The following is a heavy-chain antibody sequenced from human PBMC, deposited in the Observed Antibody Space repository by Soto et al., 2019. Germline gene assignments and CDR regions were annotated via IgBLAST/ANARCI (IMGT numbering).Heavy chain of an antibody. CDR3: AKGGAVAGTIFDY. CDR1: GGTFSGYA. J-gene: IGHJ4*02. Sequence: SVKVSCKASGGTFSGYAISWVRQAPGQGLEWMGGIIPIFGTANYAQKFQGRVTITADESTSTAYMELSSLRSEDTAVYYCAKGGAVAGTIFDYWGQGTLVTVSS. V-gene: IGHV1-69*13. D-gene: IGHD6-19*01. CDR2: IIPIFGTA.